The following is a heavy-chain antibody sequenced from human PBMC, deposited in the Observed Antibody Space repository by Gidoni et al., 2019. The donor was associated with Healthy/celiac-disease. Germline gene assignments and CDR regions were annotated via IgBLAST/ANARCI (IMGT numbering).Heavy chain of an antibody. D-gene: IGHD1-26*01. V-gene: IGHV4-34*01. CDR3: ASRSTTHYFDY. Sequence: QVQLQQWGAGLLKPSETLSLTCAVYGGSFSGYYWSWIRQPPGKGLEWIGEINHSGITNYNPSLKSRVTISVDTAKNQFSLKLSSVTAADTAVYYCASRSTTHYFDYWGQGTLVTVSS. CDR2: INHSGIT. CDR1: GGSFSGYY. J-gene: IGHJ4*02.